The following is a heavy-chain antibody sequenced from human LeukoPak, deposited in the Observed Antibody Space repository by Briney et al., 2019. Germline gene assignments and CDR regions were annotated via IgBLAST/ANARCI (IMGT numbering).Heavy chain of an antibody. CDR1: GFTVSSNY. CDR3: AGGALYSSGWLNRFDP. J-gene: IGHJ5*02. D-gene: IGHD6-19*01. V-gene: IGHV3-53*01. Sequence: GGSLRLSCAASGFTVSSNYMSWVRQAPGKGLEWVAVIYSSGNTKYADSEKGRFTISRDNSKNTLYLDMNSLRAEDTAVYYCAGGALYSSGWLNRFDPWGQGTLVTVSS. CDR2: IYSSGNT.